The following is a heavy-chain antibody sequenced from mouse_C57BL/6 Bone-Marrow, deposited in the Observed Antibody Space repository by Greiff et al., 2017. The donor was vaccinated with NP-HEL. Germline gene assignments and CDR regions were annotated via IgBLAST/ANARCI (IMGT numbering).Heavy chain of an antibody. CDR2: IDPNSGGT. V-gene: IGHV1-72*01. CDR1: GYTFTSYW. CDR3: ARSGLRLYYYAMDY. D-gene: IGHD2-4*01. J-gene: IGHJ4*01. Sequence: VQLQQPGAELVKPGASVKLSCKASGYTFTSYWMHWVKQRPGRGLEWIGRIDPNSGGTKYNEKFKSKATLTVDKPSSTAYMQLSSLTSEDSAVYYCARSGLRLYYYAMDYWGQGTSVTVSS.